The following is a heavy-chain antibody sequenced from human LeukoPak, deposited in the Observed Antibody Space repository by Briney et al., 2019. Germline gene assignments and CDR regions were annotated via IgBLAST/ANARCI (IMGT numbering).Heavy chain of an antibody. CDR3: ARGFWGDYMDV. V-gene: IGHV4-59*01. D-gene: IGHD3-10*01. CDR1: DDSITIYY. Sequence: SETLSLTCSVSDDSITIYYWTWIRQPPGKGLEWIGYIYHTGTTNYNPSLNSRVTISRDTSKNHFSLQLSSVTAADTAVYYCARGFWGDYMDVWGKGTTLTVSS. J-gene: IGHJ6*03. CDR2: IYHTGTT.